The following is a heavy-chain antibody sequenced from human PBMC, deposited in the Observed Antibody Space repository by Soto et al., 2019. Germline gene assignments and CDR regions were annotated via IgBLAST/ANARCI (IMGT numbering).Heavy chain of an antibody. V-gene: IGHV3-23*01. CDR3: ARDTDGLHY. CDR2: ISGSGGST. J-gene: IGHJ4*02. CDR1: GFTFSSYA. Sequence: GGSLRLSCAASGFTFSSYAMSWVRQAPGKGLEWVSAISGSGGSTNYADSVKGRFTVSRDNAKNTLYLQMNSLRAEDTALYYCARDTDGLHYWGQGTMVTVSS.